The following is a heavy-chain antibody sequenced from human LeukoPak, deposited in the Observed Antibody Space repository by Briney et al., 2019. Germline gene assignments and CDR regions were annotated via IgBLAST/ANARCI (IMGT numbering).Heavy chain of an antibody. CDR1: GFTFSSYA. Sequence: GGPLRLSCAASGFTFSSYAMSWVRQAPGKGLEWVSSISSGSSYIYYADSMKGRFTISGDNAKNSLYLQMNSLRAEDTAVYYCARDDCSSTSCYAFDIWGQGTMVTVSS. CDR2: ISSGSSYI. D-gene: IGHD2-2*01. V-gene: IGHV3-21*01. CDR3: ARDDCSSTSCYAFDI. J-gene: IGHJ3*02.